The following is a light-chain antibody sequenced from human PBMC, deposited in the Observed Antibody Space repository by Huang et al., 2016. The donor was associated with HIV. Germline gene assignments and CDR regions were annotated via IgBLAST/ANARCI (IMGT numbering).Light chain of an antibody. CDR1: QTISNY. Sequence: DIQMTQSPSSLSASVGARVTITCRASQTISNYLSWYQLKPGKAPKFRSSGASNLQNGVPPRYIGSETGTAFTRTISNLQPEDFATYFCQQSYNAPRTFGQGTYLGMK. CDR3: QQSYNAPRT. V-gene: IGKV1-39*01. CDR2: GAS. J-gene: IGKJ2*01.